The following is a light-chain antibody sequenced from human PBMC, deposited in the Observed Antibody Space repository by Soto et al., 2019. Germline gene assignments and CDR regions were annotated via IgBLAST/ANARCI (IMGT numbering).Light chain of an antibody. J-gene: IGKJ5*01. CDR1: HVSSKY. V-gene: IGKV1-17*03. Sequence: PSSAAMSASVGARVTVACRPKHVSSKYLAWFQQRPGKVPRRLVYAASSMQSGVPARFFGSGSGTEFTLTISSLQPDDFATYYCQRYDNYQNILGHGTRLEIK. CDR2: AAS. CDR3: QRYDNYQNI.